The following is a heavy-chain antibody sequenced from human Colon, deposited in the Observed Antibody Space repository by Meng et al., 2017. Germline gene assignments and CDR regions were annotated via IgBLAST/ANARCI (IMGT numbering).Heavy chain of an antibody. J-gene: IGHJ4*02. CDR2: TYYRSEWQN. CDR1: GDSVSSNRAL. D-gene: IGHD3-10*01. Sequence: QVQLQQPGPGLVKPSQTLSLTGAISGDSVSSNRALWHWVRQSPSRGLEWLGQTYYRSEWQNHYGVSVKSRITINADTSRNHFSLHLNSVTPEDTAVYYCTTWYGEYWGQGTLVTVSS. V-gene: IGHV6-1*01. CDR3: TTWYGEY.